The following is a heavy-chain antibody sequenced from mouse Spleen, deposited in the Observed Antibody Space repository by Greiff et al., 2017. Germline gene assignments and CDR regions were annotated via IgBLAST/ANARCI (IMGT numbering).Heavy chain of an antibody. CDR3: ASCYYGSSYAWFAY. D-gene: IGHD1-1*01. V-gene: IGHV1-81*01. CDR2: IYPRSGNT. J-gene: IGHJ3*01. CDR1: GYTFTSYG. Sequence: QVQLQQSGAELARPGASVKLSCKASGYTFTSYGISWVKQRTGQGLEWIGEIYPRSGNTYYNEKFKGKATLTADKSSSTAYMELRSLTSEDSAVYFCASCYYGSSYAWFAYWGQGTLVTVSA.